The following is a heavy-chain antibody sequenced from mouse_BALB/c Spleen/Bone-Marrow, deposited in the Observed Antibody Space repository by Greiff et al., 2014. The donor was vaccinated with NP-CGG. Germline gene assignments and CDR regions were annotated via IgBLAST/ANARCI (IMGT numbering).Heavy chain of an antibody. CDR2: IYPGDGDT. CDR3: ARGDYETWFAY. Sequence: QVQLKESGAELARPGASVKLSCRASGYTFTSYWMQWVKQRPGQSLEWIGAIYPGDGDTRYTQKFKGKATLTADKSSSTAYMQLSSLASEDSAVYYCARGDYETWFAYWGQGTLVTVSA. D-gene: IGHD2-4*01. V-gene: IGHV1-87*01. CDR1: GYTFTSYW. J-gene: IGHJ3*01.